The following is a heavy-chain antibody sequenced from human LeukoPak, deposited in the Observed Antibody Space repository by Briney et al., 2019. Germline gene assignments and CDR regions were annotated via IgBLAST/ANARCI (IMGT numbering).Heavy chain of an antibody. CDR3: ARNRGDGSAARTNDALTM. D-gene: IGHD6-6*01. V-gene: IGHV1-69*06. CDR1: GGTFSDYS. Sequence: ASVKVSCTASGGTFSDYSISWVRQAPGQGLEWMGGITPIFGTTNYAQKFQGRITVTADTSTSTAYMELSSLRYEDSAVYYCARNRGDGSAARTNDALTMWGQGTMVTVSS. J-gene: IGHJ3*02. CDR2: ITPIFGTT.